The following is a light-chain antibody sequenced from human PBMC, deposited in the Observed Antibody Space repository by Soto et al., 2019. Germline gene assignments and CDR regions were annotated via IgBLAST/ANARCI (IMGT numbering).Light chain of an antibody. V-gene: IGLV1-44*01. CDR3: AAWDDSLNGVV. J-gene: IGLJ2*01. CDR1: SSNIGSYT. CDR2: IND. Sequence: QSVLTQPPSASGTPGLRVTISCSGSSSNIGSYTVNWYQQLPGAAPQLLIYINDQRPSGVPDRFSGSKSGTSASLAISGLQSEDEADYYGAAWDDSLNGVVFGGGTKLTVL.